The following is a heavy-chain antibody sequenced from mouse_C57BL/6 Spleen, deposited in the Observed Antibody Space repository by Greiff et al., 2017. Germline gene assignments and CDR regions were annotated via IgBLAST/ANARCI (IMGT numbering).Heavy chain of an antibody. Sequence: VKLQQPGAELVKPGASVKLSCKASGYTFTSYWMHWVKQRPGQGLEWIGMIHPNSGSTNYNEKFKSKATLTVDKSSSTAYMQLSSLTSEDSAVYYCARLRDYGSRLYAMDYWGQGTSVTVSS. CDR1: GYTFTSYW. J-gene: IGHJ4*01. CDR3: ARLRDYGSRLYAMDY. D-gene: IGHD1-1*01. CDR2: IHPNSGST. V-gene: IGHV1-64*01.